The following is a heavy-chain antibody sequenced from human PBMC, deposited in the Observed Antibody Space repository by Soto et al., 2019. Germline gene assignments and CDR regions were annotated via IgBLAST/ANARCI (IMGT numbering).Heavy chain of an antibody. CDR3: AKSHTYYYDSSGYYLGY. Sequence: GGCLRLSCAASGFTFDDYGMHWVRQAPGKGLEWVSGISWNSGIIGYADSVKGRFTISRDNAKNSVYLQMNSLRAEDTALYYCAKSHTYYYDSSGYYLGYWGQGTLVTVSS. D-gene: IGHD3-22*01. J-gene: IGHJ4*02. CDR2: ISWNSGII. CDR1: GFTFDDYG. V-gene: IGHV3-9*01.